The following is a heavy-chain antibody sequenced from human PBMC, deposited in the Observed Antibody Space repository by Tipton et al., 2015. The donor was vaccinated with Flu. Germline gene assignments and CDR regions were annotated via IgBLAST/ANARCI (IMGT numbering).Heavy chain of an antibody. Sequence: QLVQSGAEVKKPGASVKVSCKASGYTFTSYGISWVRQAPGQGLEWMGWISAYNGNTNYAQKLQGRVTMTTDTSTSTAYMELRSLRSDAAAVYYCARDRYSSSWYLDYYYPGMDVRGQTATVPVSS. CDR2: ISAYNGNT. CDR3: ARDRYSSSWYLDYYYPGMDV. D-gene: IGHD6-13*01. J-gene: IGHJ6*02. V-gene: IGHV1-18*01. CDR1: GYTFTSYG.